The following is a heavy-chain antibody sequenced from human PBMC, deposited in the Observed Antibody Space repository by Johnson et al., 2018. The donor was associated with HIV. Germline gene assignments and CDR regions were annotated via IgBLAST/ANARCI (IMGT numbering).Heavy chain of an antibody. CDR1: GFTFDDYG. D-gene: IGHD6-6*01. J-gene: IGHJ3*02. CDR2: INWSGGTT. CDR3: AREGLKQLGRWDGDAFDI. Sequence: VQLVESGGGLVQPGGSLRLSCAASGFTFDDYGLSWVRQAPGKGLECVSGINWSGGTTGYADSVKGRFTISRDNAKNSLFLQMNSLRAEDTALYYCAREGLKQLGRWDGDAFDIWGQGTMVTVSS. V-gene: IGHV3-20*04.